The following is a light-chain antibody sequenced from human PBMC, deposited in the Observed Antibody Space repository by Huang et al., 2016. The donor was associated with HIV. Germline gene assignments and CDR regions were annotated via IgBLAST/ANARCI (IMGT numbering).Light chain of an antibody. CDR1: QSVRDK. Sequence: EIVMTQSPDTLSVSPGEGATLSCRASQSVRDKLAWYQQKPGQAPRLLLHATSTRAAGVPARLSGSGSGTEFTLTISSLQSEDCGVYYCQQYESWPPLTFGGGTKVEIK. J-gene: IGKJ4*01. CDR2: ATS. CDR3: QQYESWPPLT. V-gene: IGKV3-15*01.